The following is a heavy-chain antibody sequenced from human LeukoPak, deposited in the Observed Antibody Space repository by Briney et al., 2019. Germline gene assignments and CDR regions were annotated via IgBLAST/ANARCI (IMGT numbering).Heavy chain of an antibody. J-gene: IGHJ4*02. CDR1: GFTFSSYA. V-gene: IGHV3-23*01. Sequence: PGGSLRLSCATSGFTFSSYAMNWVRQAPGKGLEWVSVIGGSDGTTYYADSVKGRFTISRDNAKNSVYLQMNSLRAEDTAVYYCARDSSWSFDYWGQGTLVTVSS. D-gene: IGHD3-10*01. CDR3: ARDSSWSFDY. CDR2: IGGSDGTT.